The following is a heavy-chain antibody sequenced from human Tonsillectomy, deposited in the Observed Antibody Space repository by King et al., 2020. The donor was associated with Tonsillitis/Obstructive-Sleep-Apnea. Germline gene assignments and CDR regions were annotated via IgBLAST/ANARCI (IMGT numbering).Heavy chain of an antibody. D-gene: IGHD6-6*01. CDR3: MRDTGIVAAWGDY. CDR2: ISSSGATI. V-gene: IGHV3-48*03. CDR1: GFTFRSYE. Sequence: ESGGDLVQPGGSLRLSCAASGFTFRSYEMNWVRQARGKGLEWLSYISSSGATIYYADSVRGRFTISRDNAKNLLYLQMNSLRAEDTAVYYCMRDTGIVAAWGDYWGQGTLVTVSS. J-gene: IGHJ4*02.